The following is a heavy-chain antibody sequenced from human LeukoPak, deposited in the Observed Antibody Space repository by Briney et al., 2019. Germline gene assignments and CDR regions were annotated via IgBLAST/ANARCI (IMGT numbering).Heavy chain of an antibody. V-gene: IGHV1-46*01. J-gene: IGHJ4*02. CDR3: ARDSAPRGYYDFWSGYSAHDY. D-gene: IGHD3-3*01. Sequence: ASVKVSCKASGYTFTSYYMHWVRQAPGQGLEWMGLINPSGGSTSYAQKFQGRVTMTRVTSTSTVYMELSSLRSEDTAVYYCARDSAPRGYYDFWSGYSAHDYWGQGTLVTVSS. CDR1: GYTFTSYY. CDR2: INPSGGST.